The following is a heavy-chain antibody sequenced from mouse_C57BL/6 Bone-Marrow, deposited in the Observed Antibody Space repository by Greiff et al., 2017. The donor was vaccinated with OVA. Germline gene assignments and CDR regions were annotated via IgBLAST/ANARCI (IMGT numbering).Heavy chain of an antibody. Sequence: EVHLVESGGGLVQPGGSLKLSCAASGFTFSDYYMYWVRQTPEKRLEWVAYISNGGGSTYYPDTVKGRFTISRDNAKNTLYLQMSRLKSEDTAMYYCARPEEYYGSSPAWFAYWGQGTLVTVSA. CDR2: ISNGGGST. D-gene: IGHD1-1*01. CDR1: GFTFSDYY. V-gene: IGHV5-12*01. J-gene: IGHJ3*01. CDR3: ARPEEYYGSSPAWFAY.